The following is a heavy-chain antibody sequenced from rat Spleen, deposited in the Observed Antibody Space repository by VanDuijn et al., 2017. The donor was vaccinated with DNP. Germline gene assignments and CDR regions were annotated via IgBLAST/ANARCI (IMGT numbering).Heavy chain of an antibody. Sequence: EVQLQESGPGLVKPSQSLSLTCSVTGFSITSNYWDWIRKFPGNKLEWMGYINSAGSTNYNPSLKSRISITRDTSKNQFFLQVNSVTTEDTATYYCASTGITSHWFAYWGQGTLVTVSS. D-gene: IGHD1-9*01. J-gene: IGHJ3*01. CDR1: GFSITSNY. CDR3: ASTGITSHWFAY. CDR2: INSAGST. V-gene: IGHV3-3*01.